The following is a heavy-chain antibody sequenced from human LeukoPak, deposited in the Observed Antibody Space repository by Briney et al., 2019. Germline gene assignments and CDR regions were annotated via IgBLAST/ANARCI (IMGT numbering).Heavy chain of an antibody. J-gene: IGHJ5*02. D-gene: IGHD4-23*01. Sequence: SSVKVSCQSSGYTFTTYDINWVRQATGQGLEWMGWMNPNSCNTGYAQKFQGRVTMTRNTSISTAYMELSSLRSEDTAVYYCARGPNKSDGGNSGSAWFDPWGQGTLVTVSS. CDR3: ARGPNKSDGGNSGSAWFDP. CDR2: MNPNSCNT. V-gene: IGHV1-8*01. CDR1: GYTFTTYD.